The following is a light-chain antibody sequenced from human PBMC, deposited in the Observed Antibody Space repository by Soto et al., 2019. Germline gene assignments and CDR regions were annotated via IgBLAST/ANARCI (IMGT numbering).Light chain of an antibody. Sequence: SVLTQPASVSRSPGQSITISCTGTSSDIGAYNFVSWYQQHPGKAPKLMLYDVNIRPSGVSNRFSGSKSGNTASLTISGLQAEDEADYYCTSWTTSTTMIFGGGTKVTVL. J-gene: IGLJ2*01. CDR2: DVN. CDR1: SSDIGAYNF. V-gene: IGLV2-14*03. CDR3: TSWTTSTTMI.